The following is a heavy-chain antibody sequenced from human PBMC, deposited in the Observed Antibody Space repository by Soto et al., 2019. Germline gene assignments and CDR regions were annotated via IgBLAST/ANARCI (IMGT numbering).Heavy chain of an antibody. V-gene: IGHV3-11*01. CDR2: ISSSGSTI. D-gene: IGHD3-3*01. J-gene: IGHJ6*02. CDR3: ARLVYDFWSGVYYGMDV. CDR1: GFTFSDYY. Sequence: GGSLRLSCAASGFTFSDYYMSWIRQAPGKGLEWVSYISSSGSTIYYADSVKGRFTISRDNAKNSLYLQMNSLRAEDTAVYYCARLVYDFWSGVYYGMDVWGQGTTVTVSS.